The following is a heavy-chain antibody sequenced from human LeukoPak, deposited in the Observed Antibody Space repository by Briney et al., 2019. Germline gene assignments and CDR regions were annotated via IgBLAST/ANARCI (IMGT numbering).Heavy chain of an antibody. V-gene: IGHV4-39*01. Sequence: SETLSLTCTVSGGSISSSSYYWGWIRQPPGKGLEWIGSIYYSGSTYYNPSLKSRVTISVDTSKNQFSLKLSSVTAADTAVYCCARNPGAYSYGILWGGWFDPWGQGTLVTVSS. CDR1: GGSISSSSYY. J-gene: IGHJ5*02. D-gene: IGHD5-18*01. CDR3: ARNPGAYSYGILWGGWFDP. CDR2: IYYSGST.